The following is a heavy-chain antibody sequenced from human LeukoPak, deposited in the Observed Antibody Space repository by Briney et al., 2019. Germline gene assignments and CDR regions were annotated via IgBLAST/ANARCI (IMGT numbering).Heavy chain of an antibody. CDR3: ARAAGEDTAMVHPYSSSWYGYFDY. CDR1: GGSFSGYY. CDR2: INHSGGT. J-gene: IGHJ4*02. Sequence: SETLSLTCAVYGGSFSGYYWSWIRQPPGKGLEWIGEINHSGGTNYNPSLKSRVTISVDTSKNQFSLKLSSVTAADTAVYYCARAAGEDTAMVHPYSSSWYGYFDYWGQGTLVTVSS. D-gene: IGHD6-13*01. V-gene: IGHV4-34*01.